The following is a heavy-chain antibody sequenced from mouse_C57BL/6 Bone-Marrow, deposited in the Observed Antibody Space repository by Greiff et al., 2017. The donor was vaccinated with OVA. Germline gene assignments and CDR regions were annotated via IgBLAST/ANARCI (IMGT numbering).Heavy chain of an antibody. CDR1: GYTFTSYW. V-gene: IGHV1-52*01. CDR3: ARRAYYSNYGFDY. D-gene: IGHD2-5*01. CDR2: IDPSDSET. Sequence: VQLQQPGAELVRPGSSVKLSCKASGYTFTSYWMHWVKQRPIQGLEWIGNIDPSDSETHYNQKFKDKATLTVDKSSSTAYMQLSSLTSEDSAVYYCARRAYYSNYGFDYWGKGTTLTVSS. J-gene: IGHJ2*01.